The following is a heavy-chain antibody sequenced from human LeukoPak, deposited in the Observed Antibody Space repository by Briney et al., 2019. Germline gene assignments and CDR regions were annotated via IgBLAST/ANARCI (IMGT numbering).Heavy chain of an antibody. D-gene: IGHD3-10*01. J-gene: IGHJ4*02. Sequence: KPGGSLRLSCTASTFTFSDYDMGWVRQAPGKGLEWVSSISAGSSYKFSADSVQGRFTISRDDAKNSLYLQMNNLRVDDTAVYYCATGRRGVFESWGQGSLVTVSS. CDR3: ATGRRGVFES. V-gene: IGHV3-11*05. CDR2: ISAGSSYK. CDR1: TFTFSDYD.